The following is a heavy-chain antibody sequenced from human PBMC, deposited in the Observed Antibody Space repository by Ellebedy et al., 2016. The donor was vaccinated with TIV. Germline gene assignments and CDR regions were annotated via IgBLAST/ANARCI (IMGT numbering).Heavy chain of an antibody. CDR3: ARAAAAGTLNAFDM. V-gene: IGHV3-21*01. CDR2: ISSGGASI. Sequence: GGSLRLSCAASGFTFINYSMNWVRQAPGKGLEWVSSISSGGASIYYADSLKGRFTMSRDNAKNSMYLQMNSLRAEDTAVYYCARAAAAGTLNAFDMWGQGTMVTVSS. D-gene: IGHD6-13*01. CDR1: GFTFINYS. J-gene: IGHJ3*02.